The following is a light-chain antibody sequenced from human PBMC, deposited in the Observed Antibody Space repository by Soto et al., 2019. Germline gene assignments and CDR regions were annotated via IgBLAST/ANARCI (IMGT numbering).Light chain of an antibody. CDR1: ESIGNY. J-gene: IGKJ4*01. Sequence: EVVLTQSPATLSLSPGERATLSCRASESIGNYLAWYQQKLGQAPKLLIYDASHRSIGIPGRFSGDGSGTDFTLTIRSLEPEDFAVYYCQWRSDWPPRLTFGGGTQVEIK. V-gene: IGKV3-11*01. CDR3: QWRSDWPPRLT. CDR2: DAS.